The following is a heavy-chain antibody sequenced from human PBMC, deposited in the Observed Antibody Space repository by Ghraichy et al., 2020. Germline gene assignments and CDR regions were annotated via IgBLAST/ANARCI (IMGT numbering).Heavy chain of an antibody. V-gene: IGHV3-23*01. D-gene: IGHD3-22*01. CDR3: AKDQTQWYYYDSSGYFDY. J-gene: IGHJ4*02. Sequence: GGSLRLSCAASGFTFSSYAMSWVRQAPGKGLEWVSAISGSGGSTYYADSVKGRFTISRDNSKNTLYLQMNSLRAEDTAVYYCAKDQTQWYYYDSSGYFDYWGQGTLVTVSS. CDR1: GFTFSSYA. CDR2: ISGSGGST.